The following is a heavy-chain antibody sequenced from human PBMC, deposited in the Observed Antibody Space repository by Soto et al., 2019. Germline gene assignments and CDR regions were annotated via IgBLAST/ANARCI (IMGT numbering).Heavy chain of an antibody. Sequence: QVQLVQSGAEVKKPGSSVKVSCKASGGTFSSYAISWVRRAPGQGLEWMGGIIPIFGTANYAQKFQGRVTITADESTSTAYMELSSLRSEDTAVYYCASRKKEIFGVVGALGYWGQGTLVTVSS. J-gene: IGHJ4*02. D-gene: IGHD3-3*01. V-gene: IGHV1-69*01. CDR2: IIPIFGTA. CDR1: GGTFSSYA. CDR3: ASRKKEIFGVVGALGY.